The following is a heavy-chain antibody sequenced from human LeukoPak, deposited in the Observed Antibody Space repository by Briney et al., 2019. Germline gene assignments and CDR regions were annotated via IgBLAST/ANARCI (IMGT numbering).Heavy chain of an antibody. CDR1: GYTFTDYY. V-gene: IGHV1-24*01. D-gene: IGHD6-19*01. J-gene: IGHJ4*02. CDR2: FDPEDGET. Sequence: ASVKVSCKASGYTFTDYYIHWVRQAPGQGLEWMGGFDPEDGETIYAQKFQGRVTMTEDTSTDTAYMELSSLRSEDTAVYYCATMREWLAPDYWGQGTLVTVSS. CDR3: ATMREWLAPDY.